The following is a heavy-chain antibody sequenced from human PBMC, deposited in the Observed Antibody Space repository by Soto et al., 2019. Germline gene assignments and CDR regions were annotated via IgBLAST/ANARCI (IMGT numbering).Heavy chain of an antibody. Sequence: PSETLSLTCTVSGGSISSYYWSWIRQPPGKGLEWIGYIYYSGSTNYNPSPKSRVTISVDTSKNQFSLKLSSVTAADTAVYYCAATPGYWGQGTLVTVSS. J-gene: IGHJ4*02. CDR2: IYYSGST. CDR1: GGSISSYY. D-gene: IGHD2-15*01. V-gene: IGHV4-59*01. CDR3: AATPGY.